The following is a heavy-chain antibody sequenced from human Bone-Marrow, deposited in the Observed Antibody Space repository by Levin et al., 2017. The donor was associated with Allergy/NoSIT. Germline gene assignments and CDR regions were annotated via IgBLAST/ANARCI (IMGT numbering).Heavy chain of an antibody. CDR2: ISHNGSP. Sequence: SQTLSLPCALSGGSLGGHYWTWIRPSPGKGLEWIGEISHNGSPTYSPSLESRVTISVDKSRHQFSLRLTSVTAADAAIYYCARGAGVVLGDLSVEDYYFDYWGQGTLVTVSS. D-gene: IGHD3-16*02. V-gene: IGHV4-34*01. CDR3: ARGAGVVLGDLSVEDYYFDY. J-gene: IGHJ4*01. CDR1: GGSLGGHY.